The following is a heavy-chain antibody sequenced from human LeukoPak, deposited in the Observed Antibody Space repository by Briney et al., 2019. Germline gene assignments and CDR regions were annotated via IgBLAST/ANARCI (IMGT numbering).Heavy chain of an antibody. CDR3: ARESRGTGGTTAFDC. D-gene: IGHD1-1*01. CDR2: IWYDGSNK. V-gene: IGHV3-33*01. CDR1: GFTFSSYG. Sequence: PGRSLRLSCAASGFTFSSYGMHWVRQAPGKGLEWVAVIWYDGSNKYYADSVKGRFTISRDNSKNTVYLQMNSLRVEDTAVYYCARESRGTGGTTAFDCWGQGTLVTVSS. J-gene: IGHJ4*02.